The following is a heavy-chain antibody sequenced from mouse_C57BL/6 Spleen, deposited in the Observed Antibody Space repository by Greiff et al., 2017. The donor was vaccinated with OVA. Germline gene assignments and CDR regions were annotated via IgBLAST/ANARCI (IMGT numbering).Heavy chain of an antibody. Sequence: QVQLQQPGAELVKPGASVKLSCKASGYTFTSYWMHWVKQRPGQGLEWIGMIHPNSGSTNYNEKFKSKATLTVDKSSSTAYMQLSSLTSEDSAVYYCESDDYDGGYGYYDGWGTGTTVTVSS. D-gene: IGHD2-4*01. CDR1: GYTFTSYW. V-gene: IGHV1-64*01. CDR3: ESDDYDGGYGYYDG. J-gene: IGHJ1*03. CDR2: IHPNSGST.